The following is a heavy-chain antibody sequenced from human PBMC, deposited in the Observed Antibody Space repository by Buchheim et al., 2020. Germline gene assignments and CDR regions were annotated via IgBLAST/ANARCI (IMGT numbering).Heavy chain of an antibody. V-gene: IGHV3-66*02. D-gene: IGHD3-22*01. J-gene: IGHJ6*02. Sequence: EVQLVESGGGLVQPGGSLRLSCAASGFTVSSNYMSWVRQAPGKGLEWVSVIYSGGSTYYADSVKGRFTISRDNSKNTLYLQMNILRAEDTAVYYCARGRGDDSSGYYYSYYYYYGMDVWGQGTT. CDR2: IYSGGST. CDR1: GFTVSSNY. CDR3: ARGRGDDSSGYYYSYYYYYGMDV.